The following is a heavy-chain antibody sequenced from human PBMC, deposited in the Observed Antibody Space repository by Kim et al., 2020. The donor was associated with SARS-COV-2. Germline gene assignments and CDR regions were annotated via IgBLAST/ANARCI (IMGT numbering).Heavy chain of an antibody. Sequence: SETLSLTCTVSGGSISSGGYYWSWIRQHPGKGLEWIGYIYYSGSTYYNPSLKSRVTISVDTSKNQFSLKLSSVTAADTAVYYCARVPLTMVRGVIEGAFDIWGQGTMVTVSS. D-gene: IGHD3-10*01. CDR2: IYYSGST. CDR3: ARVPLTMVRGVIEGAFDI. V-gene: IGHV4-31*03. J-gene: IGHJ3*02. CDR1: GGSISSGGYY.